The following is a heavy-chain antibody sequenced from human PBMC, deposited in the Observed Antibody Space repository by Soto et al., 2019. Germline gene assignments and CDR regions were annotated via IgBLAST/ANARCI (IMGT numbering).Heavy chain of an antibody. CDR1: GGSISSNY. CDR2: VYNSGST. CDR3: ARYRREAVAGYTLDN. Sequence: SQTLPLSITVSGGSISSNYWTWIRQPTGKGLEWIWYVYNSGSTNYNPSLKSRVTISEDTSKSQFSLKVNYMTAADTAVYYCARYRREAVAGYTLDNWGQGILVTVSS. J-gene: IGHJ4*02. D-gene: IGHD6-13*01. V-gene: IGHV4-59*01.